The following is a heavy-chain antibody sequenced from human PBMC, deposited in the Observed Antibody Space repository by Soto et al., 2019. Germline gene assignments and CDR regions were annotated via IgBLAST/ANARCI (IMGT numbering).Heavy chain of an antibody. CDR3: ARGRYGDY. Sequence: QVHLVQSGTEVKKPGASVKVSCKGSGYGFTTYGINWVRQAPGQGLEWMAWISAHNGNTNYAQKLQGRVTVTRDTSTSTAYMELRSLRSDDTAVYYCARGRYGDYWGQGALVTVSS. D-gene: IGHD1-1*01. CDR1: GYGFTTYG. CDR2: ISAHNGNT. J-gene: IGHJ4*02. V-gene: IGHV1-18*01.